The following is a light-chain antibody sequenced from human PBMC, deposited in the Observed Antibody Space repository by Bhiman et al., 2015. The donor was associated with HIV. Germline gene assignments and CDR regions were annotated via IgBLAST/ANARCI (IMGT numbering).Light chain of an antibody. CDR2: EDN. Sequence: QSVLTQPPSVSAAPGQKVTISCSGSSSNIGNNYVSWYQQLPGTAPKLLIYEDNKRPSGIPERFSGSKSGTSATLGITGLQTGDEADYYCGTWDSSLSAWVFGGGDQADRP. V-gene: IGLV1-51*02. J-gene: IGLJ3*02. CDR3: GTWDSSLSAWV. CDR1: SSNIGNNY.